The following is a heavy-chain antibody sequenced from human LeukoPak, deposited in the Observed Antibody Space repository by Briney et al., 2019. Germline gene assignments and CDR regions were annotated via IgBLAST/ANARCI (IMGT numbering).Heavy chain of an antibody. Sequence: PSETLSLTCAVYGGSFSGYYWSWIRQPPGKGLEWIGEINHSGSTNYSPSLKSRVTISVDTSKNQFSLELSSVTAADTAVYYCARGRKQYCSSTSCYFISAPLFDYWGQGTLVTVSS. CDR3: ARGRKQYCSSTSCYFISAPLFDY. V-gene: IGHV4-34*01. CDR1: GGSFSGYY. D-gene: IGHD2-2*01. J-gene: IGHJ4*02. CDR2: INHSGST.